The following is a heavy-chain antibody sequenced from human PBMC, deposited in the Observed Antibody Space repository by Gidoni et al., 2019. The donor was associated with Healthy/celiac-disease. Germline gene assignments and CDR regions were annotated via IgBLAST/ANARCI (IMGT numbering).Heavy chain of an antibody. J-gene: IGHJ6*03. D-gene: IGHD1-26*01. Sequence: AASGFTFSNAWMSWVRQAPGKGLEWVGRIKSKTDGGTTDYAAPVKGRFTISRDDSKNTLYLQMNSLKTEDTAVYYCTTDLHPVIVGATMDVWGKGTTVTVSS. CDR3: TTDLHPVIVGATMDV. V-gene: IGHV3-15*01. CDR2: IKSKTDGGTT. CDR1: GFTFSNAW.